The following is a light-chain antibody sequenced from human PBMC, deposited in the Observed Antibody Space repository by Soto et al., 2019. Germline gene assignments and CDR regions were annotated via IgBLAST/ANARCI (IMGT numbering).Light chain of an antibody. J-gene: IGLJ1*01. CDR2: DVS. Sequence: QSVLTQPASVSGSPGQSITISCTGTSSDVGGYNYVSWYQLHPGKAPKLMIYDVSNRPSGVSNRFSGSKSGNTASLSISGLQAEDEADYYCSSYTSSSTRVFGTGTKSPS. CDR3: SSYTSSSTRV. V-gene: IGLV2-14*01. CDR1: SSDVGGYNY.